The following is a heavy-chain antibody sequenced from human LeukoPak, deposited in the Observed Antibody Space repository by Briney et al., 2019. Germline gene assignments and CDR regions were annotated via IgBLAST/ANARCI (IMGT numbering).Heavy chain of an antibody. V-gene: IGHV3-15*01. CDR2: IKSKTDGGTT. Sequence: PGGSLRLSCAASGFTFSNAWMSWVRQAPGKGLEWVGRIKSKTDGGTTDYAAPVKGRFTISRDDSKNTPYLQMNSLKTEDTAVYYCTTATWGYYYDSSGYGFDYWGQGTLVTVSS. CDR3: TTATWGYYYDSSGYGFDY. J-gene: IGHJ4*02. CDR1: GFTFSNAW. D-gene: IGHD3-22*01.